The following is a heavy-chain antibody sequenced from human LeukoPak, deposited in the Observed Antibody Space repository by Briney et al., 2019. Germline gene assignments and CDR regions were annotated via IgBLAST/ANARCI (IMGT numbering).Heavy chain of an antibody. CDR1: GYTFTSYC. V-gene: IGHV1-46*01. CDR2: INPSGGST. J-gene: IGHJ4*02. D-gene: IGHD4-23*01. CDR3: ARDPFLGGNSFVGYFDY. Sequence: GASVKVSCKASGYTFTSYCMRWVRQAPGQGLEWMGIINPSGGSTSYAQKFQGRVTMTRDTSTSTVYMEPSSLRSEDTAVYYCARDPFLGGNSFVGYFDYWGQGTLVTVSS.